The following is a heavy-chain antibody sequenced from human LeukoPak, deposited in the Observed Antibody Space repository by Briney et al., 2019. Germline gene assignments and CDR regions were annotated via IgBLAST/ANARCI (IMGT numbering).Heavy chain of an antibody. V-gene: IGHV4-39*01. J-gene: IGHJ4*02. CDR3: AKTYDSSGYYNYYFDY. D-gene: IGHD3-22*01. CDR1: GGSIRSSSYY. CDR2: IYYSGST. Sequence: SETLSLTCTVSGGSIRSSSYYWGWIRQPPGKGLEWIGSIYYSGSTYYNPSLKSRVTISVDTSKNQFSLKLSSVTAADTAVYYCAKTYDSSGYYNYYFDYWGQGTLVTVSS.